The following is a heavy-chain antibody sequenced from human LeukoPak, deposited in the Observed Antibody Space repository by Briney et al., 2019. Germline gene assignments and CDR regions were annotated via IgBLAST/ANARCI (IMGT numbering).Heavy chain of an antibody. CDR3: ATVPRITIFGVVQYNWFDP. V-gene: IGHV1-24*01. Sequence: ASVKVSCKVSGYTLTELSMHWVRQAPGKGLEWTGGFDPEDGETIYAQKFQGRVTMTEDTSTDTAYMELSSLRSEDTAVYYCATVPRITIFGVVQYNWFDPWGQGTLVTVSS. J-gene: IGHJ5*02. CDR2: FDPEDGET. D-gene: IGHD3-3*01. CDR1: GYTLTELS.